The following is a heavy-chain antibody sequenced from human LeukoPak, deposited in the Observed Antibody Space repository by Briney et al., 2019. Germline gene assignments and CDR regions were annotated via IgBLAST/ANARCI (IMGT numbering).Heavy chain of an antibody. CDR1: GYTFTGYY. D-gene: IGHD2-8*01. J-gene: IGHJ3*02. CDR2: INPNSGGT. CDR3: ARVPIYCTNGVCFPNAFDI. V-gene: IGHV1-2*06. Sequence: GASVKVSYKASGYTFTGYYMHWVRQAPGQGLEWMGRINPNSGGTNYAQKFQGRVTMTRDTSISTAYMELSRLRSDDTAVYYCARVPIYCTNGVCFPNAFDIWGQGTMVTVSS.